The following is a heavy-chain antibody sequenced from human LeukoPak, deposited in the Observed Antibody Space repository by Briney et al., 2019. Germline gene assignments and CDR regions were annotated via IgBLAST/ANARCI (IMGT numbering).Heavy chain of an antibody. CDR1: GGSISSSSYY. Sequence: SETLSLTCTVSGGSISSSSYYWGWIRQPPGKGLEWVGSIYYSGRTYYNPSLKSRVTISVDTSKNQFSLKLSCVAAADTAVYYCARLVGAAADATHLDYWGQGTLVTVSS. CDR3: ARLVGAAADATHLDY. CDR2: IYYSGRT. J-gene: IGHJ4*02. V-gene: IGHV4-39*01. D-gene: IGHD6-13*01.